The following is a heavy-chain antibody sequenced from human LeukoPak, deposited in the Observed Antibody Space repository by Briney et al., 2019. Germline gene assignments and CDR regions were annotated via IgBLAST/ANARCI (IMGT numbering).Heavy chain of an antibody. J-gene: IGHJ4*02. D-gene: IGHD1-26*01. CDR3: AKPRGSYFDDY. V-gene: IGHV1-8*03. Sequence: ASVKVSCKASGYTFTSYDINWVRQATGQGLEWMGWMNPNSGNTGYAQKFQGRVTITRNTSISTAYMELSSLRSEDTAVYYCAKPRGSYFDDYWGQGTLVTVSS. CDR2: MNPNSGNT. CDR1: GYTFTSYD.